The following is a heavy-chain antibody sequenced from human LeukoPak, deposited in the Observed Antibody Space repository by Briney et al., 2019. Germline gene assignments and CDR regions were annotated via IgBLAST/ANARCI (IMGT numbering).Heavy chain of an antibody. CDR2: IRSDGSNK. Sequence: GGSLRLSCAASGFTFSNYGIHWVRQAPGKGLEWVTFIRSDGSNKYYADSVKGRFTISRDNSKNTLYLQMNSLRSEDTAVYYCARAGDFWSGYYFDYWGQGTLVTVSS. CDR3: ARAGDFWSGYYFDY. D-gene: IGHD3-3*01. CDR1: GFTFSNYG. J-gene: IGHJ4*02. V-gene: IGHV3-30*02.